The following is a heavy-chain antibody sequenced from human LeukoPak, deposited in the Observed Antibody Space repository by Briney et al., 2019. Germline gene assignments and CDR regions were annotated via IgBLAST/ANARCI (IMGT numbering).Heavy chain of an antibody. D-gene: IGHD6-13*01. J-gene: IGHJ6*02. CDR3: AKDRDIAAAGKYGMDV. V-gene: IGHV3-9*01. CDR2: IKWNSGSI. Sequence: GGSLRLSCAASGFTFDDYAMHWVRQAPGKGLEWVSSIKWNSGSIGYADSVKGRFTISRDNAENSLYLEMNSLRAEDTALYYCAKDRDIAAAGKYGMDVWGQGTSVTVSS. CDR1: GFTFDDYA.